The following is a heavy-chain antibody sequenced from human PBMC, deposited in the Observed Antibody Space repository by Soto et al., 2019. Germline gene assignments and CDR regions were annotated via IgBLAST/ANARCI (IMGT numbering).Heavy chain of an antibody. CDR1: GFTFSSYE. V-gene: IGHV3-48*03. J-gene: IGHJ4*02. Sequence: GGSLRLSCAASGFTFSSYEMNWVRQAPGKGLEWVSYISSSGSTIYYADSVKGRFTISRDNAKNSLYLQMNSLRAEDTAVYYCARGRRRHYFDYWGQGTLVTVSS. CDR2: ISSSGSTI. CDR3: ARGRRRHYFDY. D-gene: IGHD1-1*01.